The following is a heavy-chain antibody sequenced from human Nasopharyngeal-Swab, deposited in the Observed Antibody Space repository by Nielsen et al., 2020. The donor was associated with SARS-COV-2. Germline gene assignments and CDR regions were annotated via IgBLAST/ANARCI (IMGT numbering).Heavy chain of an antibody. V-gene: IGHV4-31*02. D-gene: IGHD3-10*01. CDR3: ASTLAMVRGVIRDY. Sequence: WIRQPPGKGLEWIGYIYYSGSTHYNPSLKSRVTISVDTSKNQFSLKLSSVTAADTAVYYCASTLAMVRGVIRDYWGQGTLVTVSS. J-gene: IGHJ4*02. CDR2: IYYSGST.